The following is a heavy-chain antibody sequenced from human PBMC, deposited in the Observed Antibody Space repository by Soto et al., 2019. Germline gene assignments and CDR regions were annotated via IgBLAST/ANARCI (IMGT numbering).Heavy chain of an antibody. V-gene: IGHV5-51*03. J-gene: IGHJ6*02. D-gene: IGHD3-10*01. CDR3: AGLGWFGELPSYYYYYGMDV. CDR1: GYSFTSYW. Sequence: EVQLVQSGAEVKKPGESLKISCKGSGYSFTSYWIGWVRQMPGKGLEWMGIIYPGDSDTRYSPSFQGQVTISADKSISTAYLQWSSLKASDTAMYYCAGLGWFGELPSYYYYYGMDVWGQGTTVTVSS. CDR2: IYPGDSDT.